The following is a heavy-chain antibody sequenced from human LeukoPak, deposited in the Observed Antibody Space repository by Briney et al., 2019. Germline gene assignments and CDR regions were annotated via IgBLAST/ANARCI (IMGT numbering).Heavy chain of an antibody. Sequence: PSATPSLTCTISGGSISTYYWSWIRQPPGKGPEWLGYIYNNGTTNYNPSFKSRVTMSVDTSKNQFSLKLSSVTAADTAVYYCARKGSGSYFAGSIGPYYYYGLDVWGKGTTVTVSS. CDR3: ARKGSGSYFAGSIGPYYYYGLDV. J-gene: IGHJ6*04. CDR1: GGSISTYY. D-gene: IGHD3-10*01. V-gene: IGHV4-59*01. CDR2: IYNNGTT.